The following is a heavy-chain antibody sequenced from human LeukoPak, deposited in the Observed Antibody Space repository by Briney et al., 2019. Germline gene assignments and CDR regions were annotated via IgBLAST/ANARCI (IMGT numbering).Heavy chain of an antibody. J-gene: IGHJ4*02. V-gene: IGHV4-59*01. CDR2: IYYSGST. CDR3: ARGSKTGTTNYFDY. D-gene: IGHD1-7*01. Sequence: SETLSLTCTVSGGSISSYYWSWIRQPPGKGLEWIGYIYYSGSTNYNPSLKSRVTISVDTSKNQFSLKLSSVTAADTAVYYCARGSKTGTTNYFDYWGQGTLVTVSS. CDR1: GGSISSYY.